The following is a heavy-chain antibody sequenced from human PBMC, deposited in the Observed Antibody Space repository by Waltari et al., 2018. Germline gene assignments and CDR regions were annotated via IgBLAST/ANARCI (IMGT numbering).Heavy chain of an antibody. CDR2: INPNSGGT. V-gene: IGHV1-2*02. CDR3: ARGYDFWSGYYSDY. Sequence: QVQLVQSGAEVKKPGASVKVSCKASGYTFTGYYMHWVAPAPGQGLEWRGWINPNSGGTNYAQKFQGRVTMTRDTSISTAYMELSRLRSDDTAVYYCARGYDFWSGYYSDYWGQGTLVTVSS. J-gene: IGHJ4*02. D-gene: IGHD3-3*01. CDR1: GYTFTGYY.